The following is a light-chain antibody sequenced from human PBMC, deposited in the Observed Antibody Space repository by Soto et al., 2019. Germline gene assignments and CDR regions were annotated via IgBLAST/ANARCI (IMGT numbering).Light chain of an antibody. CDR2: AAS. Sequence: AIQMTQSPSSLSASVGDRVTITCRASQGIRNDLGWYQQKPGNAPKLLIYAASSLQSGVPSRFSGSGSGTDFTLTISSLQAEDFATYFCLQDYNYPPTFGQGTKVEIK. CDR1: QGIRND. J-gene: IGKJ1*01. CDR3: LQDYNYPPT. V-gene: IGKV1-6*01.